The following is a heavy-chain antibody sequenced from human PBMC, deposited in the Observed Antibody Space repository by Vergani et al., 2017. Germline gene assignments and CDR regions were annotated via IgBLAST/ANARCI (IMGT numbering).Heavy chain of an antibody. Sequence: EVQLVQSGAEVKKPGESLKISCKGSGYSFTSYWIGWVRQMPGKGLEWMGIIYPGDSDTRYSPSFQGQVTISADKSISTAYLQWSSLKASDTAMYYCARQGYLSDRGCYGDYSRWFDPWGQGTLVTVSS. D-gene: IGHD4-17*01. J-gene: IGHJ5*02. CDR3: ARQGYLSDRGCYGDYSRWFDP. CDR1: GYSFTSYW. CDR2: IYPGDSDT. V-gene: IGHV5-51*01.